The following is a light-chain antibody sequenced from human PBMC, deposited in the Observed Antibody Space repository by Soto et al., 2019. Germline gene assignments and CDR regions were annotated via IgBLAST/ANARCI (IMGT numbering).Light chain of an antibody. CDR2: EVS. V-gene: IGLV2-8*01. CDR3: SSYTGSSYV. J-gene: IGLJ1*01. CDR1: SSDVGAYNY. Sequence: QSVLTQPASVSGSPGQSITISCTGTSSDVGAYNYVSWYQQHPGKAPKLMIYEVSKRPSGVPDRFSGSKSGNTASLTVSGLQAEDEANYYCSSYTGSSYVFGTGTKVTVL.